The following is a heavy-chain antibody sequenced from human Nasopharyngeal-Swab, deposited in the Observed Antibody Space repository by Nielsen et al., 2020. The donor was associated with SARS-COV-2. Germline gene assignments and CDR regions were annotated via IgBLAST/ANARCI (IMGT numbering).Heavy chain of an antibody. CDR2: ISGSGGST. CDR3: AKELSATVTTVGAFDI. D-gene: IGHD4-11*01. J-gene: IGHJ3*02. Sequence: GESLKISCAASGFTFRSYAMSWVRQAPGKGLEWVSAISGSGGSTYYADSVKGRFTISRDNSKNTLYLQMNSLRAEDTAVYYCAKELSATVTTVGAFDIWGQGTMVTVSS. V-gene: IGHV3-23*01. CDR1: GFTFRSYA.